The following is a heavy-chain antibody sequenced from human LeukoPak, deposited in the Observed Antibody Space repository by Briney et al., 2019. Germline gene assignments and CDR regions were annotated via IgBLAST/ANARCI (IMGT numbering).Heavy chain of an antibody. CDR3: ARATPGGLHGYSFDY. V-gene: IGHV1-8*02. J-gene: IGHJ4*02. Sequence: ASVKVSCKASGYTFKNYDINWVRQATGQGLEWMGWMNPNSGNTGFAQKFQDRVSMTRDTSINTAYMELTSLRSGATAVYYCARATPGGLHGYSFDYWGQGTVVTVYS. CDR1: GYTFKNYD. D-gene: IGHD5-24*01. CDR2: MNPNSGNT.